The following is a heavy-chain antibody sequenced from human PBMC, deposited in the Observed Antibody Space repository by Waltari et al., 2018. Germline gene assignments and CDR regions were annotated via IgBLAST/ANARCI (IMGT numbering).Heavy chain of an antibody. CDR1: GVSISASNW. Sequence: QVHLEESGPRLVQTSGTLSLTCAVSGVSISASNWWTWVRPPPGKGLEYVGEVFYSGRTQYNPSLKNRVTRSVDKSRNNFSLQLTSVTAADTAVYFCANINRAVLGAYNYWGQGILVSVSS. D-gene: IGHD2-21*01. V-gene: IGHV4-4*02. CDR3: ANINRAVLGAYNY. CDR2: VFYSGRT. J-gene: IGHJ4*02.